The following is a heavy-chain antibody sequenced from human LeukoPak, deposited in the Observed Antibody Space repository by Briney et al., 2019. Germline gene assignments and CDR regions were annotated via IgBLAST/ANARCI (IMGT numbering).Heavy chain of an antibody. CDR3: ARGERPPPYTTDSWFFDL. Sequence: GGSLRLSCAASGFRFSGSDMHWVRQVVGKGLEWVSTIGTESDTFYPGSVRGRFIISRENAKDSLYLQMNSLTAGDTAIYYCARGERPPPYTTDSWFFDLWGRGTLVTVSS. V-gene: IGHV3-13*01. CDR1: GFRFSGSD. D-gene: IGHD3-16*01. CDR2: IGTESDT. J-gene: IGHJ2*01.